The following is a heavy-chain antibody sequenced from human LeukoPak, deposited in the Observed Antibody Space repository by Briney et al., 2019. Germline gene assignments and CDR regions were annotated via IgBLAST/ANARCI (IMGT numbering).Heavy chain of an antibody. Sequence: ASVKVSCKASGYTFTGYYMHWVRQAPGQRLEWMGWINAGNGNTKYSQEFQGRVTITRDTSASTAYMELSSLRSEDMAVYYCARVSYGDYDFDYWGQGTLVTVSS. CDR3: ARVSYGDYDFDY. V-gene: IGHV1-3*03. CDR1: GYTFTGYY. J-gene: IGHJ4*02. D-gene: IGHD4-17*01. CDR2: INAGNGNT.